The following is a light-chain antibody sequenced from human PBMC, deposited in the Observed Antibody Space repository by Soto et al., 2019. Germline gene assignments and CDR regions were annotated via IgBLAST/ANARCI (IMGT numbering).Light chain of an antibody. V-gene: IGKV3-15*01. CDR3: QQYYNTPPT. Sequence: EIVMTQSPATLSVSPWERATLSCRASQSVSSNLAWYQQKPGQAPRLLIYGASTRATGIPARFSGSGSGTDFTLTISSLQAEDVAFYYCQQYYNTPPTFGQGTKVDIK. CDR2: GAS. J-gene: IGKJ1*01. CDR1: QSVSSN.